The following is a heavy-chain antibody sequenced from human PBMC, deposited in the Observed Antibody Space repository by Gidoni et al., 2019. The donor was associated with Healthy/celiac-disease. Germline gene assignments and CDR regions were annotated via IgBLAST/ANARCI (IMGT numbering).Heavy chain of an antibody. CDR3: ARVVRVDYDFWSGYSPSYYYYGMDV. Sequence: EVQLVESGGGVVRPGGGLRLSRAASGFAFDEYGMSWVRPAPGKGLEWVSGINWNGGSTGYADSVKGRFTISRDNAKNSLYLQMNSLRAEDTALYHCARVVRVDYDFWSGYSPSYYYYGMDVWGQGTTVTVSS. J-gene: IGHJ6*02. CDR1: GFAFDEYG. D-gene: IGHD3-3*01. CDR2: INWNGGST. V-gene: IGHV3-20*01.